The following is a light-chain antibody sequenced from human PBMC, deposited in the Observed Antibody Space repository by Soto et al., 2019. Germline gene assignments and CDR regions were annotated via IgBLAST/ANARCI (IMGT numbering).Light chain of an antibody. CDR1: SSNIDKNY. CDR3: GTWDSSLSAGV. J-gene: IGLJ2*01. Sequence: QSVLTQPPSVSAAPRQTVTISCSGSSSNIDKNYVSWYQQLPGTAPKLLIYDNDKRPSGIPDRFSGSKSGTSATLVITGLQTGDEADYYCGTWDSSLSAGVFGGGTKLTVL. CDR2: DND. V-gene: IGLV1-51*01.